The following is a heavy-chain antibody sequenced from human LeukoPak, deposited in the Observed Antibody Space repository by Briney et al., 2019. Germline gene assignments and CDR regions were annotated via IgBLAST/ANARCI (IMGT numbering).Heavy chain of an antibody. V-gene: IGHV1-46*01. CDR3: ASGLGYSSGWRKLTFDY. CDR1: GYTFTSYY. CDR2: INPSGGST. D-gene: IGHD6-19*01. Sequence: GASVKVSCKASGYTFTSYYMHWVRQAPGQGLEWMGIINPSGGSTSYAQKFQGRVTITADESTSTAYMELSSLRSEDTAVYYCASGLGYSSGWRKLTFDYWGQGTLVTVSS. J-gene: IGHJ4*02.